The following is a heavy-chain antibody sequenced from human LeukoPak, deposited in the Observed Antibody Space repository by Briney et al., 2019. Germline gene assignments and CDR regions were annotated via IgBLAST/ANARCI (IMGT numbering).Heavy chain of an antibody. CDR3: ASLRGGYYDFWSGYRDY. D-gene: IGHD3-3*01. CDR1: GVSISSSNW. V-gene: IGHV4-4*02. J-gene: IGHJ4*02. Sequence: SGTLSLTCAVSGVSISSSNWWSWVRQPPGKGLEWIGEIYHSGSTNYNPSLKSRVTISVDKSKNQFSLKLSSVTAADTAVYYCASLRGGYYDFWSGYRDYWGQGTLVTVSS. CDR2: IYHSGST.